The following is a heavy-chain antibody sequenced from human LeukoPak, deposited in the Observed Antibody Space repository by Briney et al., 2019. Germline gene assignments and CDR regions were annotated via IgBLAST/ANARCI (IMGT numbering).Heavy chain of an antibody. Sequence: ASVTVSFKASGYTFTSYYMHWVRQAPGQGLEWMGIINPSGGSTSYAQKFQGRVTITRDTSASTAYMELSSLRSEDTAVYYCARTYSSGRRYYYYYGMDVWGQGTTVTVSS. CDR1: GYTFTSYY. CDR2: INPSGGST. V-gene: IGHV1-46*01. CDR3: ARTYSSGRRYYYYYGMDV. D-gene: IGHD6-19*01. J-gene: IGHJ6*02.